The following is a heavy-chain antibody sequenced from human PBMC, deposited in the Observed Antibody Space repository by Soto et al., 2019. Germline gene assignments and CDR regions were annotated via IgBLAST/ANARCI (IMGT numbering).Heavy chain of an antibody. V-gene: IGHV3-53*01. CDR1: GLSVCIND. CDR2: IYRGGGT. D-gene: IGHD5-18*01. J-gene: IGHJ3*02. Sequence: PGGSLGLCCAAYGLSVCINDMTLVRQAPGKGLEWVSIIYRGGGTYHADTVKGRSIISRDESQNMVYLQMNSLTAGDTAVYYCARRDDSETFDIWGQGTMVTVSS. CDR3: ARRDDSETFDI.